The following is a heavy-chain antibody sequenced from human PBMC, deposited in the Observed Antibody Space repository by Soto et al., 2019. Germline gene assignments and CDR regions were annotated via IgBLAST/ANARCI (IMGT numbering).Heavy chain of an antibody. CDR2: ISYDGSTK. V-gene: IGHV3-30-3*01. J-gene: IGHJ4*02. CDR1: GFTFSSYA. CDR3: ARDWDYYFDY. D-gene: IGHD1-26*01. Sequence: QVRLVESGGGVVQPGRSLRLSCAASGFTFSSYAIHWVRQAPGKGLEWVALISYDGSTKYYADSVNGRFTISRDNSKNTLYLQMNSLRGEDTAVYYCARDWDYYFDYWGQGTLVTFSS.